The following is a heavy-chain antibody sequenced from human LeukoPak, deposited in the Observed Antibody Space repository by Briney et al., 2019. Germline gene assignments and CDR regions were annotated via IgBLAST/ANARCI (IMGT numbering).Heavy chain of an antibody. CDR3: ARVRIAVAANDY. CDR2: ISYDGSNK. J-gene: IGHJ4*02. CDR1: GFTFSSYA. Sequence: GGSLRLSCAASGFTFSSYAMHWVRQAPGKGLEWVAVISYDGSNKYYADSVKGRFTISRDNSKNTLYLQMNSLRAEDTAVYYCARVRIAVAANDYWGQGTLVTVSS. V-gene: IGHV3-30*04. D-gene: IGHD6-19*01.